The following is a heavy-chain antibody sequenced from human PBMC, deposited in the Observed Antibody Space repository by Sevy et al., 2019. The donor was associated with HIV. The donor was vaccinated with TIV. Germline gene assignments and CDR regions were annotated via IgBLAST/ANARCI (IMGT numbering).Heavy chain of an antibody. CDR1: GFTFSSYG. J-gene: IGHJ4*02. CDR2: IRYDGSNK. CDR3: AKEYCSSTSCLSFDY. Sequence: GGCLRLSCAASGFTFSSYGMHWVRQAPGKGLEWVAFIRYDGSNKYYADSVKGRFTISRDNSKNTLYLQMNSLRAEEPAVYYCAKEYCSSTSCLSFDYWGQGTLVTVSS. V-gene: IGHV3-30*02. D-gene: IGHD2-2*01.